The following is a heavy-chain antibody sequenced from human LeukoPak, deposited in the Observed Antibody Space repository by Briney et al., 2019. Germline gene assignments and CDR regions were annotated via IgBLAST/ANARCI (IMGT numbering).Heavy chain of an antibody. CDR3: ARWASYYYDSSGYYYFDY. J-gene: IGHJ4*02. V-gene: IGHV4-31*03. CDR2: IYYSGST. CDR1: GGSISSSGYY. Sequence: SETLSLTCTVSGGSISSSGYYWSWIRQHPGRGLERIGYIYYSGSTYYNPSLKSRVTISVDTSKNQFSLKLSSVTAADTAVYYCARWASYYYDSSGYYYFDYWGQGTLVTVSS. D-gene: IGHD3-22*01.